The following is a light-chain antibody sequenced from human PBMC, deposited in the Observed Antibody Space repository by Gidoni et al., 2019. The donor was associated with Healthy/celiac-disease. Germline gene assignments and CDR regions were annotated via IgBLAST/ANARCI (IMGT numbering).Light chain of an antibody. CDR3: QQYDNPPVT. V-gene: IGKV1-33*01. J-gene: IGKJ3*01. CDR2: DAS. Sequence: IHMNQSPSSLSASVGDRVTITCQASQSISNYLNWYQQKPGKAPKLLIYDASNLERGVPSRFSGSGSGTDFTFTISSLQPEDIATYYCQQYDNPPVTFGPGTKVDIK. CDR1: QSISNY.